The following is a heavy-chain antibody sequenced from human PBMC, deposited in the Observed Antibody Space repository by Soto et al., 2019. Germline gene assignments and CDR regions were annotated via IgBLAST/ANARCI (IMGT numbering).Heavy chain of an antibody. CDR3: ASSGNGAFDI. Sequence: EVQLVESGGGLVQPGGSLRLSCAASGFTFSSYSMNWVRQAPGKGLEWVSRINSDGSSTSYADSVKGRFTISRDNAKNTLYLQMNSLRAEDTAVYYCASSGNGAFDIWGQGTMVTVSS. CDR2: INSDGSST. J-gene: IGHJ3*02. D-gene: IGHD2-15*01. V-gene: IGHV3-74*02. CDR1: GFTFSSYS.